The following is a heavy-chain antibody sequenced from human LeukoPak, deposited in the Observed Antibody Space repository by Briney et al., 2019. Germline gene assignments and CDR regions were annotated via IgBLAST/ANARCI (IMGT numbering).Heavy chain of an antibody. CDR2: ISAYNGNT. CDR3: ARVSYGRYYDSSGYSTKDLDY. CDR1: GYTFTSYA. J-gene: IGHJ4*02. Sequence: ASVKVSCKASGYTFTSYAISWVRQAPGQGLEWMGWISAYNGNTNYAQKLQGRVTMTTDTSTSTAYMELRSLRSDDTAVYYCARVSYGRYYDSSGYSTKDLDYWGQGTLVTVSS. V-gene: IGHV1-18*01. D-gene: IGHD3-22*01.